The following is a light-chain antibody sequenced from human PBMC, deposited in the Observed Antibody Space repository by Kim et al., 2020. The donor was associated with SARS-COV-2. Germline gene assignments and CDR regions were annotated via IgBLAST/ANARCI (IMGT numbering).Light chain of an antibody. CDR1: NIGSKN. V-gene: IGLV3-9*01. Sequence: SYELTQPLSVSVALGQTARVTCGGNNIGSKNVHWYQQKPGQAPVLVIYRDSNRPSGIPERFSGSNSGNTATLTISRAQDGDEADYYCQVWDSSTAVFGGGTQLPVL. CDR3: QVWDSSTAV. J-gene: IGLJ3*02. CDR2: RDS.